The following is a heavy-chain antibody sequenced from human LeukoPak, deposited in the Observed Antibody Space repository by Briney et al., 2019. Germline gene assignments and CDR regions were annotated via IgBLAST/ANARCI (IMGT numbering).Heavy chain of an antibody. V-gene: IGHV3-33*06. CDR2: IWSDGTNR. Sequence: PGRSLRLSCATSGCTFSHYGMHWVRQAPGKGLEWVAVIWSDGTNRYYGDPVKGRFTISRDNFQRTVYLQMDSLRAEDTAVYYCAKDAQRGFDYSNSLDKWGQGTLVTVSS. D-gene: IGHD4-11*01. J-gene: IGHJ4*02. CDR3: AKDAQRGFDYSNSLDK. CDR1: GCTFSHYG.